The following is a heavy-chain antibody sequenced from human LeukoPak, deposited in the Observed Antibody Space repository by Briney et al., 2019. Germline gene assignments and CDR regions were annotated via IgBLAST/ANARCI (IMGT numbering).Heavy chain of an antibody. J-gene: IGHJ1*01. D-gene: IGHD5-18*01. CDR1: GFTFSDWS. CDR2: ISERLKT. CDR3: VQDFRDWIRISRGGDS. V-gene: IGHV3-23*05. Sequence: GGSLRLSCAASGFTFSDWSMSWVRQTPGKGLEWVSTISERLKTYYADSVNGRFTISRDNSKSILYLQMNSLRDEDTAVYYSVQDFRDWIRISRGGDSWGQGALVTVSS.